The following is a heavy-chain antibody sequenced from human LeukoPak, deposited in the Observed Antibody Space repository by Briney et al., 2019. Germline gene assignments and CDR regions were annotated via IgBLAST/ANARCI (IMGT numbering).Heavy chain of an antibody. D-gene: IGHD3-3*01. J-gene: IGHJ4*02. Sequence: AASVKVSCKTSGYTFSSYGITWVRPAPGQGLEWMGWISAYGHTKLARNLQARVTATIDTSTTTAYMELRSLSSDDTAVYFCARETASGYLGFDFWGQGTLVTVSS. CDR1: GYTFSSYG. V-gene: IGHV1-18*01. CDR3: ARETASGYLGFDF. CDR2: ISAYGHT.